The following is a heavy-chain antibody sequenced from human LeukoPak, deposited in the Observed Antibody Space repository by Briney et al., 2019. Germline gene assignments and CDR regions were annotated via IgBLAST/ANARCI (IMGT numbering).Heavy chain of an antibody. CDR2: ISGSGGST. Sequence: GGSLRLSCAASGFTFSSYAMSWVRQAPGKGLEWVSAISGSGGSTYYADSVKGRFTISRDNSKNTLYLQMNSLRAEDTAVYYCAKGPSSSGWYKGWHYFDYWGQGTLVTVSS. V-gene: IGHV3-23*01. CDR1: GFTFSSYA. CDR3: AKGPSSSGWYKGWHYFDY. J-gene: IGHJ4*02. D-gene: IGHD6-19*01.